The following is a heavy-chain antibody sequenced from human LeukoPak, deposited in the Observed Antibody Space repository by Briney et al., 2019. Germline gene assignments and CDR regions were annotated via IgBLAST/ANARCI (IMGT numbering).Heavy chain of an antibody. V-gene: IGHV1-69*13. J-gene: IGHJ5*02. CDR1: GNTVTTYG. CDR3: AKVGGSSSWTGNWFDP. CDR2: IIPIFGTA. D-gene: IGHD6-13*01. Sequence: SVKVSCKASGNTVTTYGIGGVRQAPGQWLEWMGGIIPIFGTANYAQKFQGRVTITADESTSTAYMELSSLRSEDTAVYYCAKVGGSSSWTGNWFDPWGQGTLVTVSS.